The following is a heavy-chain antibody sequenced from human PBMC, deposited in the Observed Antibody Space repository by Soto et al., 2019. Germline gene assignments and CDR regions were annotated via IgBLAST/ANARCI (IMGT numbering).Heavy chain of an antibody. CDR2: IWYDGSNK. Sequence: GGSLRLSCAAAGVSICSYGMHRVSKAPGKGLEWVAVIWYDGSNKYYADSVKGRFTISRDNSKNTLYLQMNSLRAEDTAVYYCARVHRYGDPNWYFDLWGRGTLVTVSS. V-gene: IGHV3-33*01. CDR1: GVSICSYG. D-gene: IGHD4-17*01. CDR3: ARVHRYGDPNWYFDL. J-gene: IGHJ2*01.